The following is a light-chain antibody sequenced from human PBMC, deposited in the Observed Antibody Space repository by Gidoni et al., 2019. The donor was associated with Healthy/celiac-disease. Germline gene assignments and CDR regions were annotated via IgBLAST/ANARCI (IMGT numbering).Light chain of an antibody. V-gene: IGKV1-12*02. CDR1: QGISRW. CDR2: AAS. Sequence: DIQMTQSPSSVSASVGDRVTLTCRASQGISRWLAWYQQKPGKAPKLLIYAASSLQSGVPSRFSGSGSGTDFTLTISSLQPEDFATYYCQQANSFPSTFGGGTKVEIK. J-gene: IGKJ4*01. CDR3: QQANSFPST.